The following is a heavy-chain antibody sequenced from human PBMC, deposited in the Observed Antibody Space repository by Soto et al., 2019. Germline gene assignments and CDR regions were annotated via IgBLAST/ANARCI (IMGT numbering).Heavy chain of an antibody. CDR2: INHSGST. V-gene: IGHV4-34*01. D-gene: IGHD3-10*01. CDR3: ARGGVDKDIMVREVIPQEDHYYHYGMDV. CDR1: GGSFSGYY. Sequence: SETLSLTCAVYGGSFSGYYWSWIRQPPGKGLEWIGEINHSGSTNYNPSLKSRVTISVHTSKNQLSLKLSSVTAADTAGYYCARGGVDKDIMVREVIPQEDHYYHYGMDVWGQGTTVTVSS. J-gene: IGHJ6*02.